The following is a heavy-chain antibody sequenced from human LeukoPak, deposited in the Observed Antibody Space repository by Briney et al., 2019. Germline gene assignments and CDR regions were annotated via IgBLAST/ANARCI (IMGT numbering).Heavy chain of an antibody. J-gene: IGHJ4*02. CDR3: ARVGDLGYCSGGSCYYFDY. D-gene: IGHD2-15*01. CDR2: INPNSGGT. Sequence: VASVKVSCKASGYTFTGYYMHWVRQAPGQGLEWMGWINPNSGGTNYAQKFQGRVTMTRDTSISTAYMELSSLRSEDTAVYYCARVGDLGYCSGGSCYYFDYWGQGTLVTVSS. CDR1: GYTFTGYY. V-gene: IGHV1-2*02.